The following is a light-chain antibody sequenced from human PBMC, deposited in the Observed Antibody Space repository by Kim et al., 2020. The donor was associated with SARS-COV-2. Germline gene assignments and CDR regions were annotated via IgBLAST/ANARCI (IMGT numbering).Light chain of an antibody. CDR3: QQYNNWPPWT. CDR2: GAS. V-gene: IGKV3-15*01. Sequence: PGEGAAPSCRASQSVSSNLAWYQQKPGQAPRLLIYGASTRATGIPARFSGSGSGTEFTLTISSLQSEDFAVYYCQQYNNWPPWTFGQGTKVDIK. J-gene: IGKJ1*01. CDR1: QSVSSN.